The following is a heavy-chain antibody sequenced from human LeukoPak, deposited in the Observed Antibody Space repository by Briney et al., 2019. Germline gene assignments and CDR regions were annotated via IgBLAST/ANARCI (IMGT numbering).Heavy chain of an antibody. CDR1: GGSISSYY. V-gene: IGHV4-59*01. Sequence: SETLSVTCTVSGGSISSYYWSWIRQPPGKGLEWIGYIYYSGSTNHNPSLKSRVTISADTSKNEFSLKLSSVTAADTAVYYCARARGYEGFDYWGQGTLVTVSS. CDR3: ARARGYEGFDY. J-gene: IGHJ4*02. D-gene: IGHD5-12*01. CDR2: IYYSGST.